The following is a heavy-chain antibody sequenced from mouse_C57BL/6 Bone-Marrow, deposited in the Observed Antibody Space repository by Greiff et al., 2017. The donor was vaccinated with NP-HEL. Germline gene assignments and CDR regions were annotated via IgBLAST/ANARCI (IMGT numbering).Heavy chain of an antibody. CDR3: TTNSNWGY. CDR2: IDPENGDT. J-gene: IGHJ2*01. V-gene: IGHV14-4*01. Sequence: EVQLQQSGAELVRPGASVKLSCTASGFNIKDDYMHWVKQRPEQGLEWIGWIDPENGDTEYASKLQGKATITADTSTNTAYLQLSSLTSEDTAVYYCTTNSNWGYWGQGTTLTVSS. D-gene: IGHD2-5*01. CDR1: GFNIKDDY.